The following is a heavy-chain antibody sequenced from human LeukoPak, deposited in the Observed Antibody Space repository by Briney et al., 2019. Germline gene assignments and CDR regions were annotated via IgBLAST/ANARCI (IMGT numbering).Heavy chain of an antibody. J-gene: IGHJ5*02. Sequence: SQTLSLTCAISGDSVSSNSAAWNWIRQSPSRGLEWLGRTYYRSKWYNNYAVSVKSRITINPDTSKNQFSLKLSSVTAADTAVYYCARDLNIGTGTGRGNWFDPWGQGTLVTVSS. CDR2: TYYRSKWYN. CDR1: GDSVSSNSAA. V-gene: IGHV6-1*01. D-gene: IGHD1-7*01. CDR3: ARDLNIGTGTGRGNWFDP.